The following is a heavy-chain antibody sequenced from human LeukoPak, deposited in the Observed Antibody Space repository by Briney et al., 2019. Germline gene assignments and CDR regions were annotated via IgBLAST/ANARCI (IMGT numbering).Heavy chain of an antibody. CDR1: GFTFSSYS. D-gene: IGHD2-2*01. CDR3: AGKPNPYQISPWFDP. Sequence: GGSLRLSCAASGFTFSSYSMNWVRQAPGKGLGWVSSISSSSSYIYYADSVKGRFTISRDNAKNSLYLQMNSLRAEDTAVYYCAGKPNPYQISPWFDPWGQGTLVTVSS. J-gene: IGHJ5*02. V-gene: IGHV3-21*01. CDR2: ISSSSSYI.